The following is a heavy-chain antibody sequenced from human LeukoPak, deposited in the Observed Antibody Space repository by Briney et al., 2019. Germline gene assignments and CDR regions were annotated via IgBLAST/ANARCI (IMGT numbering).Heavy chain of an antibody. Sequence: SQTLSLTCTVPGGSISSGSYYWSWIRQPAGKGLEWIGRIYTSGSTNYNPSLKSRVTISVDTSKNQFSLKLSSVTAADTAVYYCARASITIFGVAYGMDVWGQGTTVTVSS. CDR3: ARASITIFGVAYGMDV. CDR2: IYTSGST. D-gene: IGHD3-3*01. V-gene: IGHV4-61*02. J-gene: IGHJ6*02. CDR1: GGSISSGSYY.